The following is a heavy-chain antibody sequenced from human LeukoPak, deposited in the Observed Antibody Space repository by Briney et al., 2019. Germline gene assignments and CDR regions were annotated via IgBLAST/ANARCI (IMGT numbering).Heavy chain of an antibody. CDR1: GYSISNGYY. J-gene: IGHJ4*02. CDR2: FYHSGST. Sequence: KPSETLSLTCTVSGYSISNGYYWGWTRQPPGKGLEWIGSFYHSGSTYYNPSLKSRVTISVDTSKNQFSLRLSSVTAADTAVYYCARGPSDYYDSSGHYFDYWGQGTLVTVSS. V-gene: IGHV4-38-2*02. D-gene: IGHD3-22*01. CDR3: ARGPSDYYDSSGHYFDY.